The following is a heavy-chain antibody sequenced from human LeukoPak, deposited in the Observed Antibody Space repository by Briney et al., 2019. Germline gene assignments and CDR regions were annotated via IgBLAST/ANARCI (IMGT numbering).Heavy chain of an antibody. D-gene: IGHD5-24*01. CDR1: GGSISSYY. CDR3: ARRLGGRDGYASPYDY. V-gene: IGHV4-59*08. Sequence: SETLSLTCTVSGGSISSYYWSWIWQPPGKGLEWIGYIYYSGSTNYNPSLKSRVTISVDTSRNQFSLKLSSVTAADTAVYYCARRLGGRDGYASPYDYWGQGTLVTVSS. J-gene: IGHJ4*02. CDR2: IYYSGST.